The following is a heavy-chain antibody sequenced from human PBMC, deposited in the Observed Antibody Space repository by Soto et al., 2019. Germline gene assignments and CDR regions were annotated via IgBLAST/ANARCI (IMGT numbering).Heavy chain of an antibody. CDR2: ISYSGTT. CDR3: ARHSSGTYDY. J-gene: IGHJ4*02. Sequence: QVQLQESGPGLVKPSETLSLTCTVSGGSINSYYWSWIRQPPGKGLEWIANISYSGTTNYNPSLKSRVTLSVDTSKNQLSLKLSSVTAADTAVYYCARHSSGTYDYWGQGTLVTVDS. CDR1: GGSINSYY. D-gene: IGHD1-26*01. V-gene: IGHV4-59*08.